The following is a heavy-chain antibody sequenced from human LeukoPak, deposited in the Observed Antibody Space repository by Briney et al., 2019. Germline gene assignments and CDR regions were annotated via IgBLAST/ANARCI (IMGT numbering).Heavy chain of an antibody. D-gene: IGHD6-13*01. J-gene: IGHJ3*02. V-gene: IGHV3-7*01. CDR3: ARDLAYSSSWADAFDI. CDR1: GFTLSNYW. CDR2: KKQDGSEN. Sequence: PGGSLRLSCAASGFTLSNYWMSWVRQAPGKGQERVANKKQDGSENSYVDSVKVRFTISRANAKNSLYVQMNSMRAEDTAVYYCARDLAYSSSWADAFDIWGQGTMVTVSS.